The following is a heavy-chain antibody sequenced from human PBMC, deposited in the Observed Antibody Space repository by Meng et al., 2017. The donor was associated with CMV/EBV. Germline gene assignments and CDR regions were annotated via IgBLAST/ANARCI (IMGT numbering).Heavy chain of an antibody. V-gene: IGHV3-30*02. CDR1: GFSFSSYA. D-gene: IGHD5-18*01. J-gene: IGHJ4*02. CDR2: IRYDGSDK. Sequence: GESLKISCAASGFSFSSYAMNWVRQAPGKGLEWVSFIRYDGSDKYYADSVKGRFTVSRDNSKNTLYLQMKSLRAEDSALYYCAKDHDSPFDDWGQGTLVTVSS. CDR3: AKDHDSPFDD.